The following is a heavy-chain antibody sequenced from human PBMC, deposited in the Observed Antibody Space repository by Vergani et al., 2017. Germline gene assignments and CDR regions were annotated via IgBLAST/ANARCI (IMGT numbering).Heavy chain of an antibody. CDR1: GYTLTELS. CDR2: FDPEDGET. J-gene: IGHJ6*02. V-gene: IGHV1-24*01. D-gene: IGHD2-2*01. Sequence: QVQLVQSGAEVKKPGASVKVSCKVSGYTLTELSMHWVRQAPGKGLEWMGGFDPEDGETIYAQKLQGRVTMTTDTSTSTAYMELRSLRSDDTAVYYCARDPDIVVVPAAPYYYYYYGMDVWGQGTTVTVSS. CDR3: ARDPDIVVVPAAPYYYYYYGMDV.